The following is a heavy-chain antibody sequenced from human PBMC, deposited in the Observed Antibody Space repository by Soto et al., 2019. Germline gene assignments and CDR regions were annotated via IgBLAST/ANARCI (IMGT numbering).Heavy chain of an antibody. CDR2: INSGGTSK. V-gene: IGHV3-48*03. D-gene: IGHD4-17*01. Sequence: GGSLRLSCAASGFAIRNYEMDWVRQAPGKGLEWVSYINSGGTSKKYTGSVEGRFTISRDTALNSLYLQMDSLRDEDTAIYYCARENSGDAFDFWGQGILVTVSS. CDR3: ARENSGDAFDF. CDR1: GFAIRNYE. J-gene: IGHJ4*02.